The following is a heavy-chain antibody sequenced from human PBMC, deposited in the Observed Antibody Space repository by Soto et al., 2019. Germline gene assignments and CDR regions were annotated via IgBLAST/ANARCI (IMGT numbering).Heavy chain of an antibody. J-gene: IGHJ3*02. V-gene: IGHV3-30*18. CDR3: GKGDWGWDLYFFGAFDI. CDR1: GFTFSSYG. CDR2: ISYDGSNK. Sequence: QVQLVESGGGVVQPGRSLRLSCAASGFTFSSYGMHWVRQAPGKGLEWVAVISYDGSNKYYADSVKGRFPISREKSKNTVYLQKKSPGAGDTAVYYCGKGDWGWDLYFFGAFDIWGQGTIVTVSS. D-gene: IGHD3-16*01.